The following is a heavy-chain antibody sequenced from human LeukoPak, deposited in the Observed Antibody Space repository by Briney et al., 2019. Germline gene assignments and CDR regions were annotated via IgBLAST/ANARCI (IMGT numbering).Heavy chain of an antibody. Sequence: PGGSLRLSCAASGFRFSDYYMSWIRQAPGKGLEWISYISSPGTTIYYVDSVKGRFTISRDNAKNSLSLQMDSLRAEDTAVYYCATAVTRRRLEWNFDLWGRGTLVIVSS. CDR2: ISSPGTTI. D-gene: IGHD4-17*01. CDR3: ATAVTRRRLEWNFDL. J-gene: IGHJ2*01. CDR1: GFRFSDYY. V-gene: IGHV3-11*04.